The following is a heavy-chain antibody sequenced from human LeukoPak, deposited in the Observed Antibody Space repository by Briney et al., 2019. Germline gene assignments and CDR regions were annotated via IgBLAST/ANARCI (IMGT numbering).Heavy chain of an antibody. Sequence: TSETLSLTCTVSGYSISSGYYWGWIRQPPGKGLEWIGSIYHSGSTYYNPSLKSRVTISVDTSKNQFSLNLSSVTAADTAVYYCARGDITMVRGVRDNWFDPWGQGTLVTVSS. CDR2: IYHSGST. V-gene: IGHV4-38-2*02. D-gene: IGHD3-10*01. CDR3: ARGDITMVRGVRDNWFDP. J-gene: IGHJ5*02. CDR1: GYSISSGYY.